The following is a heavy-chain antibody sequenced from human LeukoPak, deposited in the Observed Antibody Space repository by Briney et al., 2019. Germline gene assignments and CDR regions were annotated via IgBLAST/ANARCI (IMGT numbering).Heavy chain of an antibody. CDR3: AKDVVGQQWLENY. D-gene: IGHD6-19*01. V-gene: IGHV3-66*02. CDR1: GFTFINAW. J-gene: IGHJ4*02. Sequence: GGSLRLSCAASGFTFINAWMAWVRQAPGKGLEWVSVIHSESSTYYADSVKGRFTISRDNSKNTLYLQMNSLRPEDTAVYYCAKDVVGQQWLENYWGQGTLVTVSS. CDR2: IHSESST.